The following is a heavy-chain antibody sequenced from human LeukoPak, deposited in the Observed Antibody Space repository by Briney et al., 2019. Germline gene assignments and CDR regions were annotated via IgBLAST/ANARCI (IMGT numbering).Heavy chain of an antibody. J-gene: IGHJ4*02. V-gene: IGHV3-23*01. D-gene: IGHD3-16*01. Sequence: PGGSLRLSCAASGFTFSSYAMSWVRQAPGKGLEWVSAISGSGGSTYYADSVKGRFTISRDNSKNTLYLQMNSLRAEDTAVYYCARVRLGELLRDYYFDYWGQGTLVTVSS. CDR2: ISGSGGST. CDR3: ARVRLGELLRDYYFDY. CDR1: GFTFSSYA.